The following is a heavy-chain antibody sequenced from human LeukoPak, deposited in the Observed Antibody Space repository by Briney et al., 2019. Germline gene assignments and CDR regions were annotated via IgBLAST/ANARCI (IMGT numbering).Heavy chain of an antibody. D-gene: IGHD2-2*01. CDR3: ARDSLKGVVVPAAMYY. Sequence: GASVKVSCKASGYTFTGYYMHWVRQAPGQGLEWMGWINPNSGGTNYAQKFQGRVTMTRDTSISTAYMELSRLRSEDTAVYYCARDSLKGVVVPAAMYYWGQGTLVTVSS. V-gene: IGHV1-2*02. CDR1: GYTFTGYY. J-gene: IGHJ4*02. CDR2: INPNSGGT.